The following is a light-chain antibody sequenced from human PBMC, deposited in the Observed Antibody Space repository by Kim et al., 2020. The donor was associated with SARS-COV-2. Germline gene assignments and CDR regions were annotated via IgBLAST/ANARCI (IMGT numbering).Light chain of an antibody. Sequence: DIQMTQSPSTLSASVGDRITLTCRASHSVSTWLAGYQQKPGKAPKLLIYEASSLERGVPSRFSGSGSGTEFTLTISSLQPDDFATYFCQQYSSSWTFGQGTKVDIK. J-gene: IGKJ1*01. CDR3: QQYSSSWT. CDR2: EAS. CDR1: HSVSTW. V-gene: IGKV1-5*03.